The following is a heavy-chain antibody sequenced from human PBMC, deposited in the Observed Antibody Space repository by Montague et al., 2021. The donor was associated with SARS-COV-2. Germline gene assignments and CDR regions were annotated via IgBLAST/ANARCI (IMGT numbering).Heavy chain of an antibody. CDR3: ARESRGADDYDFWSGYWGVYYYMDV. J-gene: IGHJ6*03. V-gene: IGHV3-30*04. D-gene: IGHD3-3*01. Sequence: SLRLSCAASGFTFSSYAMHWVRQAPGKGLEWVAAISYDGSNKYYADSVKGRFTISRDNSKNTLYLQMNSLRAEDTAVYYCARESRGADDYDFWSGYWGVYYYMDVWGKGTTVTVSS. CDR1: GFTFSSYA. CDR2: ISYDGSNK.